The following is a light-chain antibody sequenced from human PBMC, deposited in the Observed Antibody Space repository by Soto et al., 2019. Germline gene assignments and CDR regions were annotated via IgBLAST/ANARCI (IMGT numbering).Light chain of an antibody. CDR3: QQYNNWWT. Sequence: VMTQSPATLSVSPGERATLSVRTSQSVSSSLAWYQQEPGQAPRLLISGASTRATGIPARFSGSGSGTEFTLTISSLQSEDFAVYYCQQYNNWWTFGQGTKVDIK. J-gene: IGKJ1*01. V-gene: IGKV3-15*01. CDR2: GAS. CDR1: QSVSSS.